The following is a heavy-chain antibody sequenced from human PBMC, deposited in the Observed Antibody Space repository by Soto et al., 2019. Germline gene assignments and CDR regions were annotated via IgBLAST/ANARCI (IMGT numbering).Heavy chain of an antibody. CDR3: ARGTIVLVPAAMSAARVGMDV. CDR1: GGSISSGGYY. V-gene: IGHV4-31*03. D-gene: IGHD2-2*01. CDR2: IYYSGST. Sequence: QVQLQESGPGLVKPSQTLSLTCTVSGGSISSGGYYWSWIRQHPGKGLEWIGYIYYSGSTYYNPSLKGRVTISVDTSKNQFSLKLSSVTAADTAVYYCARGTIVLVPAAMSAARVGMDVWGQGTTVTVSS. J-gene: IGHJ6*02.